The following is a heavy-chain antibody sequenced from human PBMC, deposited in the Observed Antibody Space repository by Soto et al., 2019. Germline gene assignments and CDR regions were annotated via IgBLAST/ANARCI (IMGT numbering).Heavy chain of an antibody. CDR2: ISSSSSDT. V-gene: IGHV3-11*06. Sequence: VQLVESGGGLVQPGRSLRLYCAASGFTFSDYYMSWIRQAPVKWLQWVSYISSSSSDTNYADSVKGRFTISRDNAKTSLYLQMNSLRAEDTAVYYCGREVGYDPYYYYGMDVWGQGTTVTVSS. J-gene: IGHJ6*02. CDR3: GREVGYDPYYYYGMDV. CDR1: GFTFSDYY. D-gene: IGHD5-12*01.